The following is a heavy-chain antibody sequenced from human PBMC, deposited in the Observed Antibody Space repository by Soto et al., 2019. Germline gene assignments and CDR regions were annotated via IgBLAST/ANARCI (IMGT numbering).Heavy chain of an antibody. Sequence: QVPLQESGPGLVKPSETLSLTCTVSGGSISRNCWTWIRQPPGQGLEWIGYICSSGNTKYNPSLKSRVTISIYTSKNQFSLSLTSVAVADTAVYYRARVGTSAYFYATDVWGQGTTVTVSS. CDR2: ICSSGNT. CDR3: ARVGTSAYFYATDV. V-gene: IGHV4-59*01. D-gene: IGHD1-1*01. J-gene: IGHJ6*02. CDR1: GGSISRNC.